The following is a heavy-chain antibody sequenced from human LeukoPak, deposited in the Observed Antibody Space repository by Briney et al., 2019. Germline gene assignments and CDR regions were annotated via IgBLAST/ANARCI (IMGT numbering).Heavy chain of an antibody. J-gene: IGHJ3*02. D-gene: IGHD3-10*01. V-gene: IGHV3-66*01. CDR3: ARDITMVRGVAHAFDI. CDR1: GFTVSSNY. Sequence: GGSLRLSCAASGFTVSSNYMSWVRQAPGKGLEWVSVIYSGGSTYYADSVKGRFTISRDNSKNTLYLQMNSLRAEDTAVYYCARDITMVRGVAHAFDIWGQGTMVTVSS. CDR2: IYSGGST.